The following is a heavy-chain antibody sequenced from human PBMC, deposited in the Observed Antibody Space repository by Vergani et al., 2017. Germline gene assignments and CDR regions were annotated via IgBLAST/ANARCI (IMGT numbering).Heavy chain of an antibody. V-gene: IGHV1-18*01. CDR1: GYTFSTYG. Sequence: QVQLVQSGAEVKKPGASVKVSCKASGYTFSTYGISWVRQAPGQGLEWMGWISAYNGNTNYPEKFQGRLTMTTDTSTRTAYMELRSLRSDDTAVYYCARDRKVPEDRMATINWFDPWGQGTLVTVSS. J-gene: IGHJ5*02. CDR2: ISAYNGNT. CDR3: ARDRKVPEDRMATINWFDP. D-gene: IGHD5-12*01.